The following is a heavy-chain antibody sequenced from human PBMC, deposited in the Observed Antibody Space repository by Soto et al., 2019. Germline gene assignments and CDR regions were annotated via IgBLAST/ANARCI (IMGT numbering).Heavy chain of an antibody. Sequence: SETLSLTCTVSGYSISSSSSYYWGWIRQPPGKGLEWIANMYYSGSTYYNPSLKSRVTISLEMSKNQVSLKLSSVTAADTAVYYCARIKIVGILTYYMDVWGKGTTVTVSS. CDR2: MYYSGST. CDR1: GYSISSSSSYY. D-gene: IGHD3-3*01. J-gene: IGHJ6*03. CDR3: ARIKIVGILTYYMDV. V-gene: IGHV4-39*01.